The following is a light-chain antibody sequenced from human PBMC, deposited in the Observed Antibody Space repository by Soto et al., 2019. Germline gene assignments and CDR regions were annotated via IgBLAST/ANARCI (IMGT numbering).Light chain of an antibody. CDR2: GAS. V-gene: IGKV3-20*01. J-gene: IGKJ1*01. CDR3: HQCDSSPWT. Sequence: EIVLTQSPGTLSLSPEERATLSCRGSQSLSSNYLAWYQQKPGQAPRLLIYGASSRATGIPDRFSGSGSGTDFTLTISRLEPEDFAVFYCHQCDSSPWTFGQGTKVEIK. CDR1: QSLSSNY.